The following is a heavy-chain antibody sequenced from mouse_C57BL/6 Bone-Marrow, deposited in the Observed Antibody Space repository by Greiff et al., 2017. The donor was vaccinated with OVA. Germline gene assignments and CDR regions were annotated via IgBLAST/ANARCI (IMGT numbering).Heavy chain of an antibody. CDR2: INSDGGST. V-gene: IGHV5-2*03. D-gene: IGHD2-5*01. CDR1: EYAFPSHD. J-gene: IGHJ2*01. Sequence: EVKLMESGGGLVQPGESLKLSCESNEYAFPSHDMSWVRKTPEKRLELVAAINSDGGSTYYPDTMERRFIISRDNTKKTLYLQMSSLRSEDTALYYCARRGDSNYVRWYFDYWGQGTTLTVSS. CDR3: ARRGDSNYVRWYFDY.